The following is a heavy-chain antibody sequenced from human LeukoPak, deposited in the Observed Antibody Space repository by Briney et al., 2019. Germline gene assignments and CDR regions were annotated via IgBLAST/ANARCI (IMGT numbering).Heavy chain of an antibody. Sequence: SETLSLTCTVSGGSISSYYWSWIRQPPGKGLEWIGYIYYSGSTNYNPSLKSRVTISVDTSKNQFSLKLSSVTAADTAVYYCARDGSGWYMSWFDPWGQGTLVTVSS. J-gene: IGHJ5*02. CDR1: GGSISSYY. CDR2: IYYSGST. D-gene: IGHD6-19*01. CDR3: ARDGSGWYMSWFDP. V-gene: IGHV4-59*01.